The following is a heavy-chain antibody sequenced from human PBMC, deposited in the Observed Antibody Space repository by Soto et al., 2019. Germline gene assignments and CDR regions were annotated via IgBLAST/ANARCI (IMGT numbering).Heavy chain of an antibody. D-gene: IGHD2-15*01. Sequence: PGGSLRLSCAASGFTFSSYAMSWVRQAPGKGLEWVSAISGSAGSTFYADSVKGRFTISRDNSKNTLYLQMNSLRAEDTAVYFCASQRGIVVVAAADYWGPGTLVTVST. J-gene: IGHJ4*02. CDR1: GFTFSSYA. CDR2: ISGSAGST. CDR3: ASQRGIVVVAAADY. V-gene: IGHV3-23*01.